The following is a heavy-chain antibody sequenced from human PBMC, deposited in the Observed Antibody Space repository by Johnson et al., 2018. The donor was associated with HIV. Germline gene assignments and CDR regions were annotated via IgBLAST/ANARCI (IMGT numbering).Heavy chain of an antibody. CDR3: TTPGDRWYTLVGEAAFDI. Sequence: VQLVESGGGVVQPGGSLRLSCAASGFTFSSYGMHWVRQAPGKGLEWVAFIRYDGSNKNYADSVKGRFTISRDNSKNTLYLQRNGLKTEDTAVYYCTTPGDRWYTLVGEAAFDIWGQGTMVTVSS. CDR2: IRYDGSNK. CDR1: GFTFSSYG. D-gene: IGHD2-15*01. J-gene: IGHJ3*02. V-gene: IGHV3-30*02.